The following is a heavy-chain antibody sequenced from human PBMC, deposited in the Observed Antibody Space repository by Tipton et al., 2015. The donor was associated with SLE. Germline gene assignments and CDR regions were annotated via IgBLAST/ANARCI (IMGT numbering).Heavy chain of an antibody. J-gene: IGHJ4*02. V-gene: IGHV3-7*01. D-gene: IGHD6-19*01. CDR1: SSSGYS. Sequence: SSSGYSWGWVRQAPGKGLEWVANIKQDGGEKSYVDSVKGRFTISRDNAKNSLYLQMDNLRPEDTAVYYCATRQGSGWYQSFDYWGQGSLVTVSS. CDR3: ATRQGSGWYQSFDY. CDR2: IKQDGGEK.